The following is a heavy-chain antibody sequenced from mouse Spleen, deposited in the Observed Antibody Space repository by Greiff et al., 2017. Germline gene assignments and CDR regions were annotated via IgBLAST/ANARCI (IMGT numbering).Heavy chain of an antibody. CDR2: INPGSGGT. V-gene: IGHV1-54*01. J-gene: IGHJ4*01. CDR1: GYAFTNYL. D-gene: IGHD2-4*01. CDR3: ARLGDYDGGYAMDY. Sequence: VQLQQSGAELVRPGTSVKVSCKASGYAFTNYLIEWVKQRPGQGLEWIGVINPGSGGTNYNEKFKGKATLTADKSSSTAYMQHSSLTSEDSAVYFCARLGDYDGGYAMDYWGQGTSVTVSS.